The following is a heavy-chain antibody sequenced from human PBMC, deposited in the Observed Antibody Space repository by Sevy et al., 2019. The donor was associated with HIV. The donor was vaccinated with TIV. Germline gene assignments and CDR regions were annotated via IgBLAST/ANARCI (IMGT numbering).Heavy chain of an antibody. Sequence: GGSLRLSCAASGFTFSNYGMHWVRLAPGKGLEWVAARWNDGSNKDYADSVKGRFTISRDNSKNTLYLQMNSLRVEDTAVYFCARGGDFNDRSAKRDFDYWGQGTLVTVSS. D-gene: IGHD3-22*01. CDR2: RWNDGSNK. V-gene: IGHV3-33*01. J-gene: IGHJ4*02. CDR1: GFTFSNYG. CDR3: ARGGDFNDRSAKRDFDY.